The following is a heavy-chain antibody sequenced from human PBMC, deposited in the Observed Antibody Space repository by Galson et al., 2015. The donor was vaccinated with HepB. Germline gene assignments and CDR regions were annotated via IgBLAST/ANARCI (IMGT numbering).Heavy chain of an antibody. Sequence: QSGAEVKKPGESLKISCKGSGYSFTSYWIGWVRQMPGKGLEWMGIIYPGDSDTRYSPSFQGQVTISADKSISTAYLQWSSLKASDTAMYYCARRGYYDSSGYYGDWYFDLWGRGTLVTVSS. CDR3: ARRGYYDSSGYYGDWYFDL. V-gene: IGHV5-51*03. CDR2: IYPGDSDT. D-gene: IGHD3-22*01. J-gene: IGHJ2*01. CDR1: GYSFTSYW.